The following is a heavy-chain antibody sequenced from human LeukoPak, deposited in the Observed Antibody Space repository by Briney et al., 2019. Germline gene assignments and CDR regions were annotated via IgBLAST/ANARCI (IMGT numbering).Heavy chain of an antibody. Sequence: GGSLRLSCAASGFTFSSYWMSWVRQAPGKGLEWVANIKQDGSEKYYVDSVKGRFTISRDNAKNSLYLKMNSLRAEDTAVYYCGIVYSSGWYGDYFDYWGQGTLVTVSS. CDR1: GFTFSSYW. V-gene: IGHV3-7*01. CDR2: IKQDGSEK. CDR3: GIVYSSGWYGDYFDY. D-gene: IGHD6-19*01. J-gene: IGHJ4*02.